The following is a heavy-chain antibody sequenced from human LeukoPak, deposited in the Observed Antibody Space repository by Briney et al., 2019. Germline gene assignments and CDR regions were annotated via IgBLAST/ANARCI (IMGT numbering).Heavy chain of an antibody. CDR1: GGSFSGYY. D-gene: IGHD1-26*01. CDR3: ARGFGITSGYSGSYYDYYYYYMDV. Sequence: PSETLSLTCAVYGGSFSGYYWSWIRQPPGKGLEWIGEINHSGSTNYNPSLKSRVTMSVDTSKNQFSLKLSSVTAADTAVYYCARGFGITSGYSGSYYDYYYYYMDVWGKGTTVTVSS. V-gene: IGHV4-34*01. J-gene: IGHJ6*03. CDR2: INHSGST.